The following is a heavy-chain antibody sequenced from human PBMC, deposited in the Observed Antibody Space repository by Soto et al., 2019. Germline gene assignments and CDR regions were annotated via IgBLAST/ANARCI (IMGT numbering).Heavy chain of an antibody. V-gene: IGHV3-53*02. CDR1: GFTVSSNY. CDR3: AILSN. CDR2: SYSDGTT. J-gene: IGHJ4*02. D-gene: IGHD6-6*01. Sequence: EVQLVETGGGLIQPGGSLRLSCAASGFTVSSNYMNWVRQAPGKGLEWLSISYSDGTTYYADSVKGRFTISRDNFKNTLYLQMNNLRAEDTAVYYCAILSNWGQGTLVTVSS.